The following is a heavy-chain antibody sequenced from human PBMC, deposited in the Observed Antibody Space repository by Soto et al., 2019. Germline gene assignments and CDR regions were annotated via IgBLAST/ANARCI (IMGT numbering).Heavy chain of an antibody. CDR3: SSWPDAADY. CDR2: ISSSSSTI. Sequence: WGSLRLSCAASGLSFSSSSMNWVRQAPGKGLEWVSYISSSSSTIYYADSVKGRFTISRDNVKNTLSLQMNSLSDEDTAVYYCSSWPDAADYWGQGTLVTVSS. D-gene: IGHD6-25*01. V-gene: IGHV3-48*02. J-gene: IGHJ4*02. CDR1: GLSFSSSS.